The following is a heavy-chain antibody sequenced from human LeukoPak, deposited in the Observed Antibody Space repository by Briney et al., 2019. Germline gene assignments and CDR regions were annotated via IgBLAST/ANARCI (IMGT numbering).Heavy chain of an antibody. J-gene: IGHJ3*02. CDR2: IIPIFGTA. CDR3: ARGNGSWLRGAFDI. CDR1: GGTFSSYA. V-gene: IGHV1-69*06. Sequence: SVKVSCKASGGTFSSYAISWVRQAPGQGLEWMGGIIPIFGTANYAQKFQGRVTITADKSTSTAYMELSSLRSEDMAVYYCARGNGSWLRGAFDIWGQGTMVTVSS. D-gene: IGHD5-12*01.